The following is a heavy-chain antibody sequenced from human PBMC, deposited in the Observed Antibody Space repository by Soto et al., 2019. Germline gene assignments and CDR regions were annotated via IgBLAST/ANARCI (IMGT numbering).Heavy chain of an antibody. Sequence: SETLSLTCTISGGSISNYYWSWIRQPPGKGLEWIGYIYYSGSTNYNPSLKSRVTISVDTSKNQFSLKLSSVTAADTAVYYCASPAPESSSHYYYGMDVWGQGTTVTVSS. CDR1: GGSISNYY. D-gene: IGHD6-13*01. CDR2: IYYSGST. CDR3: ASPAPESSSHYYYGMDV. V-gene: IGHV4-59*01. J-gene: IGHJ6*02.